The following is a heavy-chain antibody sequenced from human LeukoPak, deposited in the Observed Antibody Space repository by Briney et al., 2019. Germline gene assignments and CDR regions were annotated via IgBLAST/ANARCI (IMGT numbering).Heavy chain of an antibody. CDR3: ARHDSFGIRKVCDY. J-gene: IGHJ4*02. CDR1: GNSVSSTIHY. CDR2: IYYDGST. D-gene: IGHD5-18*01. Sequence: SETLSLTCTVSGNSVSSTIHYWGWIRQPAGKGLEWIGSIYYDGSTYYSPSLKSRVTISVDTSKNQFSLKLSSVTAADTAVYYCARHDSFGIRKVCDYWGQGILVTVSS. V-gene: IGHV4-39*01.